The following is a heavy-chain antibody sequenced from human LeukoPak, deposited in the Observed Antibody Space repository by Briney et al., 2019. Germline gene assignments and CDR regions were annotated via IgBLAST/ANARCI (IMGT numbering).Heavy chain of an antibody. J-gene: IGHJ3*02. V-gene: IGHV3-23*01. D-gene: IGHD6-6*01. Sequence: PGGSLRLSCAASGFTFSSYAMSWVRQAPGKGLEWVSAISGSGGSTYYADSVKGRFTISRDNSKNTLYLQMNSLRAEDTAVYYCAKETYSSSSYMRNDAFDIWGQGTMVTVSS. CDR2: ISGSGGST. CDR1: GFTFSSYA. CDR3: AKETYSSSSYMRNDAFDI.